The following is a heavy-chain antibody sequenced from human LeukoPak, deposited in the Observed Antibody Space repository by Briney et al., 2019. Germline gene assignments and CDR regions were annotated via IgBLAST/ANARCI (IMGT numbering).Heavy chain of an antibody. CDR1: GGTFSSCA. V-gene: IGHV1-69*13. Sequence: ASVKVSCKASGGTFSSCAISWVRQAPGQGLEWMGGIIPIFGTANYAQKFQGRVTITADESTSTAYMELSSLRSEDTAVYYCARSGSYYYYGMDVWGQGTTVTVSS. D-gene: IGHD6-25*01. CDR2: IIPIFGTA. J-gene: IGHJ6*02. CDR3: ARSGSYYYYGMDV.